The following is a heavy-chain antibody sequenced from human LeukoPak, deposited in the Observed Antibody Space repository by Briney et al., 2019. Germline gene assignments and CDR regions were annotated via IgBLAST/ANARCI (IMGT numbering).Heavy chain of an antibody. CDR2: IYYSGST. D-gene: IGHD3-22*01. J-gene: IGHJ4*02. CDR1: GGSISSGDYY. V-gene: IGHV4-61*08. CDR3: AREDLGSGYPPPFGY. Sequence: SQTLSLTCTVSGGSISSGDYYWSWIRQPPGKGLEWIGYIYYSGSTNYNPSLKSRVTISVDTSKNQFSLKLSSVTAADTAVYYCAREDLGSGYPPPFGYWGQGTLVTVSS.